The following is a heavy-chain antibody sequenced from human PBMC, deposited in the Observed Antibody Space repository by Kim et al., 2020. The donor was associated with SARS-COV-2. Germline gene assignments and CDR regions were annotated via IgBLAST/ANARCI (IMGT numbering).Heavy chain of an antibody. Sequence: GGSLRLSCAASGFTFSSYAMHWVRQAPGKGLEWVAVISYDGSNKYYADSVKGRFTISRDNSKNTLNLQMNSLRAEDTAVYDCASGYGSSTSCYMGDYCG. V-gene: IGHV3-30-3*01. CDR1: GFTFSSYA. D-gene: IGHD2-2*02. CDR3: ASGYGSSTSCYMGDY. J-gene: IGHJ4*01. CDR2: ISYDGSNK.